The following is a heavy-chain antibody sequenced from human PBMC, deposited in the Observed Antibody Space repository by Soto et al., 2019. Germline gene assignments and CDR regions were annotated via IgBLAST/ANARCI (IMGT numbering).Heavy chain of an antibody. Sequence: GSLRLSCAASGFTFSSYWMSWVRQAPGEGLEWVANIKQDGSEKYYVDSVKGRFTISRDNAKNSLYLQMNSLRAEDTAVYYCARVGSSMAFDYWGQGTLVTVSS. V-gene: IGHV3-7*03. CDR3: ARVGSSMAFDY. J-gene: IGHJ4*02. CDR2: IKQDGSEK. D-gene: IGHD6-6*01. CDR1: GFTFSSYW.